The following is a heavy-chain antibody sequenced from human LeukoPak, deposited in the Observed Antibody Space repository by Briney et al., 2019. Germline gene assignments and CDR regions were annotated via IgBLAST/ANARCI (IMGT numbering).Heavy chain of an antibody. CDR1: GGSFSGYY. CDR3: ARGGPSVYCSSTSCSWWFDP. D-gene: IGHD2-2*01. Sequence: SETLSLTCAVYGGSFSGYYWSWIRQPPGKGLEWIGESNHSGSTNYNPSLKSRVTISVDTSKNQFSLKLSSVTAADTAVYYCARGGPSVYCSSTSCSWWFDPWGQGTLVTVSS. J-gene: IGHJ5*02. V-gene: IGHV4-34*01. CDR2: SNHSGST.